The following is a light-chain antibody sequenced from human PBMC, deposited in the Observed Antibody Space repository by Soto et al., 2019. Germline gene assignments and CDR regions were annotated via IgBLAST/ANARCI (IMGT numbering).Light chain of an antibody. CDR1: SGSIASNY. CDR2: EDN. CDR3: QSYDSSNQGV. J-gene: IGLJ1*01. V-gene: IGLV6-57*03. Sequence: NFMLTQPHSVSESPGKKVTISCTRSSGSIASNYVQWYQQRPGSAPTTVIYEDNQRPSGVPDRFSGSIDSSSNSASLTISGLKTEDEADYYCQSYDSSNQGVFGTGTKLTVL.